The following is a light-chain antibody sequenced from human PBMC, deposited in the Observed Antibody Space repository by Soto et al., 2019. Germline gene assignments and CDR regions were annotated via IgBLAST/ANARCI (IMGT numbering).Light chain of an antibody. Sequence: EVVLTQSPATLSSSPGERATLSCRASQSVSSYLAWYQQKPGQAPRLLIYDASSRATGIPARFSGSGSETDFTLTISSLEPEDFAVYYCQQRTNWRITFGQGTRLEIK. V-gene: IGKV3-11*01. J-gene: IGKJ5*01. CDR3: QQRTNWRIT. CDR1: QSVSSY. CDR2: DAS.